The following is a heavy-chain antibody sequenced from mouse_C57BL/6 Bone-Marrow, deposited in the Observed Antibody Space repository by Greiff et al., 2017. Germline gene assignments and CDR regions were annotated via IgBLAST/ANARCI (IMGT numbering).Heavy chain of an antibody. V-gene: IGHV1-52*01. CDR1: GYTFTSYW. Sequence: QVQLKQPGAELVRPGSSVKLSCKASGYTFTSYWMHWVKQRPIPGLEWIGNIDPSDSDTHYNQKFKDKATLTVAKPSSTAYMQLSSLTSEDAAVYECALYAGGATRYFDVWGTGTTVTVSS. D-gene: IGHD1-1*01. CDR3: ALYAGGATRYFDV. CDR2: IDPSDSDT. J-gene: IGHJ1*03.